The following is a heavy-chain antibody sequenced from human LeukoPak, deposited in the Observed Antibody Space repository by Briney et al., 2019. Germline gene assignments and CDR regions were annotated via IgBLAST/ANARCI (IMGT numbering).Heavy chain of an antibody. Sequence: PSETLSVTCMGPGGSISSYYWSWIRQPRGKGVEWMGYIYYSGSSDYNPSLPSRVTIPVDTAKNRLSLMLRCVTAEDRAVYCFVRHLTRERLPDAFDIWGQETMVTVSS. CDR2: IYYSGSS. D-gene: IGHD1-26*01. CDR3: VRHLTRERLPDAFDI. J-gene: IGHJ3*02. CDR1: GGSISSYY. V-gene: IGHV4-59*08.